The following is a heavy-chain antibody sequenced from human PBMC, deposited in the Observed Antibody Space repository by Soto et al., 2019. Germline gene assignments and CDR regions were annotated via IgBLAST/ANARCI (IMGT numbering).Heavy chain of an antibody. Sequence: PGGSLRLSCTASGFTFGDYAMSWFRQAPGKGLEWEGFIRSKAYGGTTEYAASVKGRFTISRDDSKSIDYLQMNSLKTEDTALFYCTRDGPSIAAYTYYFDYWGQGTLVTVSS. CDR2: IRSKAYGGTT. J-gene: IGHJ4*02. CDR3: TRDGPSIAAYTYYFDY. D-gene: IGHD6-6*01. CDR1: GFTFGDYA. V-gene: IGHV3-49*03.